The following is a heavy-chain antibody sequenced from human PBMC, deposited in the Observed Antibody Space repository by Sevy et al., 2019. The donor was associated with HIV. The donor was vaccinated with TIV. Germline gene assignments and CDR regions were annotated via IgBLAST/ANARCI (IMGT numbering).Heavy chain of an antibody. J-gene: IGHJ6*02. CDR2: IRGSDGAI. D-gene: IGHD4-17*01. CDR3: ARDHVKDGDLGDYYYFAMDV. V-gene: IGHV3-11*01. Sequence: GGSLRLSCVASGFTFSDYYMSWIRQAPGKGLEWVSYIRGSDGAIYYADSVKGRFTISRDNTKNSLYLQMTSLTAEDTAVYYCARDHVKDGDLGDYYYFAMDVWGQATTVTVSS. CDR1: GFTFSDYY.